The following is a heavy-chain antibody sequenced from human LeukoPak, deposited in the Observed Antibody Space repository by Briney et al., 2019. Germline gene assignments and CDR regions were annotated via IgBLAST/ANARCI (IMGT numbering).Heavy chain of an antibody. CDR2: IYHSGST. J-gene: IGHJ5*01. D-gene: IGHD3-22*01. CDR3: ARVGYYYDSSGYPNWFDS. Sequence: SETLSLTCTVSGYSISSGYYWGWIRQPPGKGLEWIGSIYHSGSTYYNPSLKSRVTISVDTSKNQFCLKLASVTATDTAVYYCARVGYYYDSSGYPNWFDSWGQGTLVTVSS. CDR1: GYSISSGYY. V-gene: IGHV4-38-2*02.